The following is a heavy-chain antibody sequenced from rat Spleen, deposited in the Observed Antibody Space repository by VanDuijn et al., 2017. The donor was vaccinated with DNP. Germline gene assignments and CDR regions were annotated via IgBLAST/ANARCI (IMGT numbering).Heavy chain of an antibody. CDR3: ARLGTTYWFAY. V-gene: IGHV5-7*01. D-gene: IGHD1-4*01. CDR1: GFSFPNYY. Sequence: EVQLVESGGGLVQPGRSLKLSCAASGFSFPNYYMAWVRQAPKKGLEWVATISYIGSRTYYRDSVKGRFTISRDNAKSTLYLQMDSLRSEDTATYYCARLGTTYWFAYWGQGTLVTVSS. J-gene: IGHJ3*01. CDR2: ISYIGSRT.